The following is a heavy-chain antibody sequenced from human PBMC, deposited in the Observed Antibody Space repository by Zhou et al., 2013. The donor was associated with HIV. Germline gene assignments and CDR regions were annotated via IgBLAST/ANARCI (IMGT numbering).Heavy chain of an antibody. V-gene: IGHV4-59*01. J-gene: IGHJ4*02. CDR1: TDSMTGYY. CDR2: SMTAGVS. Sequence: QVQLRESGPGLVKPSETLSLTCNVSTDSMTGYYWSWVRQSPGKDWNGLAMSMTAGVSDIIPLQESSRHTGESGQESILLRLSSVTTTDTARYYCARGGSCRGGGCLSPHDFWGQGLLVTGLL. CDR3: ARGGSCRGGGCLSPHDF. D-gene: IGHD2-15*01.